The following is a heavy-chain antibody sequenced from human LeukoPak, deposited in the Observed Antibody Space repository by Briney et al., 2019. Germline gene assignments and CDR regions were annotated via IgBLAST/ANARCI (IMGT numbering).Heavy chain of an antibody. CDR3: ARGMDGSYYWYYYYYMDV. CDR1: GGSISSYY. D-gene: IGHD1-26*01. V-gene: IGHV4-59*01. J-gene: IGHJ6*03. CDR2: IYYSGST. Sequence: SETLSLTCTVSGGSISSYYWSWIRQPPGKGLEWVGYIYYSGSTNYNPSLKSRVTISVDTSKNQFSLKLSSVTAADTAVYYCARGMDGSYYWYYYYYMDVWGKGTTVTVSS.